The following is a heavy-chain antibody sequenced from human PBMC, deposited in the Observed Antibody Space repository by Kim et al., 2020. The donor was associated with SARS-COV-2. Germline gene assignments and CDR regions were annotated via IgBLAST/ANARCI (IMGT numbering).Heavy chain of an antibody. CDR3: AKDQMIGNNWVYAFDV. D-gene: IGHD1-1*01. J-gene: IGHJ3*01. V-gene: IGHV3-33*06. CDR1: GFTFSRYG. Sequence: GGSLRLSCAATGFTFSRYGMHWVRQAPGKGLEWVAVIWYDGSNKYYADSVKGRFTISRDNSKNTLYLQMNSLRAEDTAVYYCAKDQMIGNNWVYAFDVWGQGTMVTVSS. CDR2: IWYDGSNK.